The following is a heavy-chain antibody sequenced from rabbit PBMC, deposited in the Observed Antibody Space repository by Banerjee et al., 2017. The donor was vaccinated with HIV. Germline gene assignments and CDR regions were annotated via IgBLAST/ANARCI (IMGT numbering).Heavy chain of an antibody. V-gene: IGHV1S45*01. Sequence: QEQLEESGGDLVKPEGSLTLTCTASGFSFSSSYYMCWVRQAPGKGLEWIGCIDTGNGGTCYASWAKGRFTISKTSSTTVTLQMTSLTAADTATYFCTRDPSYAGYAGYGYTLNLWGQGTLVTVS. D-gene: IGHD7-1*01. CDR2: IDTGNGGT. CDR1: GFSFSSSYY. CDR3: TRDPSYAGYAGYGYTLNL. J-gene: IGHJ4*01.